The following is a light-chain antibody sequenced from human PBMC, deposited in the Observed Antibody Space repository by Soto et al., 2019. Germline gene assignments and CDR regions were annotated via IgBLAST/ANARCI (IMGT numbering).Light chain of an antibody. CDR3: QQYNNWLLIT. CDR2: SAS. V-gene: IGKV1-39*01. J-gene: IGKJ5*01. CDR1: QSISRY. Sequence: DIQMTQSPSSLSASVGDRVTITCRASQSISRYLNWYQQKPGKAPKLLIYSASNLQSGVPSRFSGSGSGTEFTLTISSLQSEDFAVYYCQQYNNWLLITFGQGTRLEIK.